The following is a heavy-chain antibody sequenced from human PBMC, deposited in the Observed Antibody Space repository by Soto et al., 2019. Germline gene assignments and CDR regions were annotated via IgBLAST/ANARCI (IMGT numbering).Heavy chain of an antibody. J-gene: IGHJ4*02. Sequence: SETLSLTCPVSGCSINNSSFYWGWVRQPPGKRLEWIGSIYYSGSAYYNPSLKSRLTISVDTSKNQFSLNLSSVTAADTAVYFCARRPLVRGIIPYYFDSWGQGTLVTVSS. CDR3: ARRPLVRGIIPYYFDS. CDR1: GCSINNSSFY. CDR2: IYYSGSA. V-gene: IGHV4-39*01. D-gene: IGHD3-10*01.